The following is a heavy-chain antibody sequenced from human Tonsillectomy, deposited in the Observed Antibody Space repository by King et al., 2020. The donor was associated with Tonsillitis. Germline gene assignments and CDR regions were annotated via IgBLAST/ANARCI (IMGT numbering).Heavy chain of an antibody. CDR1: GGSVISYY. J-gene: IGHJ2*01. CDR2: IYHSGST. V-gene: IGHV4-59*02. CDR3: ARGGVVPPAAQTYWYFDL. D-gene: IGHD2-2*01. Sequence: VQLQESGPGLVKSSETLSLTCTVSGGSVISYYWSWLLQPPGKGLEGIGCIYHSGSTNYKPSRQSRVTISVDTAKNRFSLNLCSVTAADTAVYYCARGGVVPPAAQTYWYFDLWGRGTLVTVSS.